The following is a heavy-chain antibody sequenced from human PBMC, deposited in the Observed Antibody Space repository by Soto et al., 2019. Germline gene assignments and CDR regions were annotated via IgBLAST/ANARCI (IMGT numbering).Heavy chain of an antibody. J-gene: IGHJ6*02. V-gene: IGHV1-18*04. CDR3: AREGYCSGGRCSWYYYYGMDV. CDR1: GYTFTSYG. CDR2: ISAYNGNT. Sequence: ASVKVSCKASGYTFTSYGISWVRQAPGQGLEWMGWISAYNGNTNYAQKLQGRVTMTTDTSTSTAYMELRSLRSDDTAVYYCAREGYCSGGRCSWYYYYGMDVWGQGTTVTVSS. D-gene: IGHD2-15*01.